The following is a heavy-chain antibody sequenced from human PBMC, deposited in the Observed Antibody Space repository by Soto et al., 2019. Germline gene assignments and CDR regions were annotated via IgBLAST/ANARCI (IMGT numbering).Heavy chain of an antibody. CDR3: ATPRLSIFGGSNGGY. CDR2: ISGSGGST. J-gene: IGHJ4*02. D-gene: IGHD3-3*01. V-gene: IGHV3-23*01. Sequence: EVQLLESGGGLVQPGGSLRLSCAASGFTFSSYAMSWVRQAPGKGLEWVSAISGSGGSTYYADSVKGRFTISRDHSKNTLYLQMNSLRAEDTAVYYCATPRLSIFGGSNGGYWGQGTLVTVSS. CDR1: GFTFSSYA.